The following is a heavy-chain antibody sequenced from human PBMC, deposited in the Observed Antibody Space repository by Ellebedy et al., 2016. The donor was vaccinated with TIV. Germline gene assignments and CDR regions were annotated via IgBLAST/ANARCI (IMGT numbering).Heavy chain of an antibody. Sequence: ASVKVSXXASGYTFTSYGISWVRQAPGQGLEWMGWISAYNGNTNYAQKLQGRVTMTTDTSTSTAYMELRSLRSDDTAVYYCASGGAGTPYDSSGPWGQGTLVTVSS. CDR2: ISAYNGNT. V-gene: IGHV1-18*01. CDR3: ASGGAGTPYDSSGP. J-gene: IGHJ4*02. D-gene: IGHD3-22*01. CDR1: GYTFTSYG.